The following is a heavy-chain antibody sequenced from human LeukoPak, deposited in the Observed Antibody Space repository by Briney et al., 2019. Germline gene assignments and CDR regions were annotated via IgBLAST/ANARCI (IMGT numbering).Heavy chain of an antibody. D-gene: IGHD2-2*01. CDR2: IIPIFGTA. Sequence: ASVKVSCKASGGTFSSYAISWVRQAPGQGLEWMGGIIPIFGTANYAQKFQGRVTITADKSTSTAYMELSSLRSEDTAVYYCARGSEDIVVVPAAIVYNWFDPWGQGTLVTVSS. V-gene: IGHV1-69*06. J-gene: IGHJ5*02. CDR3: ARGSEDIVVVPAAIVYNWFDP. CDR1: GGTFSSYA.